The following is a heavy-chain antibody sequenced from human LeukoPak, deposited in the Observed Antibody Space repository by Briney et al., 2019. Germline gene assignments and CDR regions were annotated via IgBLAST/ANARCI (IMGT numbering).Heavy chain of an antibody. Sequence: SETLSLTCTVSSGSVSSGTYYWSWIRQPPGKGLEWIGYIYYSGGTNYNPSLKSRVTISVDSSKNQFSLKLSSVTAADTAVYYCAKDRPGPYAFDIWGQGTMVTVSS. V-gene: IGHV4-61*01. CDR3: AKDRPGPYAFDI. J-gene: IGHJ3*02. CDR1: SGSVSSGTYY. CDR2: IYYSGGT.